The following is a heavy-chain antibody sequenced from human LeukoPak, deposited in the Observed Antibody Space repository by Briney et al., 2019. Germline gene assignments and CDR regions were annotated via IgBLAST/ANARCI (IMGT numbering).Heavy chain of an antibody. D-gene: IGHD1-26*01. CDR3: AREVGPVDY. CDR1: GFTFSSYD. CDR2: ISSSGGST. Sequence: GGSLRLSCAASGFTFSSYDMSWVRRAPGKGLEWVSSISSSGGSTYYADSVKGRFTISRDNSKNTLYLQMNSLRAEDTAVYYCAREVGPVDYWGQGTLVTVSS. V-gene: IGHV3-23*01. J-gene: IGHJ4*02.